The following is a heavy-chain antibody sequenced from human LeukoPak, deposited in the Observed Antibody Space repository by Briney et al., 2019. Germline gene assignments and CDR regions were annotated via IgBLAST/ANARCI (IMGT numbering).Heavy chain of an antibody. CDR2: MKTDGSTI. J-gene: IGHJ4*02. D-gene: IGHD3-10*01. CDR3: ARGADHGGSYYPD. Sequence: GGSLRLSCAASGFRFSYSWMYWVRQGPGKGPVWVSRMKTDGSTIEYADSMKGRFTISRDNAKNTLFLQMSSLRVEDTAVYYCARGADHGGSYYPDWGQGTRVTVSS. V-gene: IGHV3-74*01. CDR1: GFRFSYSW.